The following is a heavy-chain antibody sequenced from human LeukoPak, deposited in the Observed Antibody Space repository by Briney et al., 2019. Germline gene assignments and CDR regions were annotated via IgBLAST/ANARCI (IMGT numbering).Heavy chain of an antibody. V-gene: IGHV4-31*03. D-gene: IGHD6-19*01. CDR2: IYYSGTT. CDR3: ARGPNLQWLDY. Sequence: SETLSLTCTVSGGSISSGGYYWSWIRQHPGKGLEWIGYIYYSGTTYYNPSLKSRVTISVDTSKNQFSLKLSSVTAADTAVYYCARGPNLQWLDYWGQGTLVTVSS. J-gene: IGHJ4*02. CDR1: GGSISSGGYY.